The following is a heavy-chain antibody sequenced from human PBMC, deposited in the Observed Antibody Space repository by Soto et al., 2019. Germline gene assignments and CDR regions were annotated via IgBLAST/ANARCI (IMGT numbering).Heavy chain of an antibody. CDR2: ISNDGGST. CDR1: AFTFSHYA. J-gene: IGHJ4*02. V-gene: IGHV3-23*01. CDR3: ARTTNGYPNCFGY. D-gene: IGHD2-8*01. Sequence: EVQLLESGGGLVQPGGSLRLSCAASAFTFSHYAMTWVRQSPGKGLEWVSTISNDGGSTYYADSVKGRFTISRDNSKNRLYLQMNSLRDEDRPVYYCARTTNGYPNCFGYWGQGALVTDSS.